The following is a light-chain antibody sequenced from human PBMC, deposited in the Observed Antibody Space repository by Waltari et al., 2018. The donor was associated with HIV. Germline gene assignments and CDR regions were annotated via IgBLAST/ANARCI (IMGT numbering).Light chain of an antibody. V-gene: IGLV1-47*01. CDR3: VGWDASLSAYV. CDR1: SSNIGNDN. CDR2: KNI. Sequence: QSVLTQPPSASGTPGQRVTLSCSGSSSNIGNDNVYWYQQLPGTTPKLLSYKNIQRPSGVPDRFAGSKSGTSAYLAISGLRSEDEADYYCVGWDASLSAYVFGAGTKVTVL. J-gene: IGLJ1*01.